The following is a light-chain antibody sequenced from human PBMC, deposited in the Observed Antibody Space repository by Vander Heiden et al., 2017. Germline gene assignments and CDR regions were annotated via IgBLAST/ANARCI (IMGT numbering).Light chain of an antibody. V-gene: IGLV2-14*03. CDR2: DVT. CDR1: SSDVGGYNY. CDR3: SSYTSSSTVI. Sequence: QSALTQPASVSGSPGQSITFSCTGTSSDVGGYNYVSWYQQHPGKAPKLLIYDVTNRPSGVSKRFSGSKYGNTASLTISGLQAEDEADYYCSSYTSSSTVIFGGRTRLTVL. J-gene: IGLJ2*01.